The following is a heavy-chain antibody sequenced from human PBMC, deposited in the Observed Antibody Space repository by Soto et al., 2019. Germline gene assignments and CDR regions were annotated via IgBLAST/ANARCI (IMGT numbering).Heavy chain of an antibody. CDR3: ARTHSGSYYSVFNY. V-gene: IGHV4-38-2*01. D-gene: IGHD1-26*01. Sequence: SETLSLTCVVSNFSISSGYYWGWIRQSPGKGLEWIASVYRSGTTSYNPSLKSRVTISVDPSKNQFSLMLTAVTAADTAVYYCARTHSGSYYSVFNYWGRGSLVTVSS. CDR2: VYRSGTT. CDR1: NFSISSGYY. J-gene: IGHJ4*02.